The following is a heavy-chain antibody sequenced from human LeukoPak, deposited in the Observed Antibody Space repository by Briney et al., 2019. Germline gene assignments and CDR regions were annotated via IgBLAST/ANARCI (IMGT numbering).Heavy chain of an antibody. V-gene: IGHV3-7*01. J-gene: IGHJ6*02. Sequence: GRSLRLACAAAGFTFSNYWSNCVRQAARNGLAWVAKIKQDGSERTYVDYGKGRFNISRDNARNSLYLQMSSLRAEDTAVYYCATYTHWVAGDVWGQGTTVTVSS. CDR2: IKQDGSER. CDR3: ATYTHWVAGDV. D-gene: IGHD3-16*01. CDR1: GFTFSNYW.